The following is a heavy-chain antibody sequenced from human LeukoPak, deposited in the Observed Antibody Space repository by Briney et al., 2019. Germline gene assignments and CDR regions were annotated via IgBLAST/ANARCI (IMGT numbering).Heavy chain of an antibody. D-gene: IGHD1-1*01. J-gene: IGHJ5*02. V-gene: IGHV4-34*01. CDR2: INHSGST. CDR1: GGSISSYY. CDR3: ARELEFDRNWFDP. Sequence: SETLSLTCTVSGGSISSYYWSWIRQPPGKGLEWIGEINHSGSTNYNPSLKSRVTISVDTSKNQFSLKLSSVTAADTAVYYCARELEFDRNWFDPWGQGTLVTVSS.